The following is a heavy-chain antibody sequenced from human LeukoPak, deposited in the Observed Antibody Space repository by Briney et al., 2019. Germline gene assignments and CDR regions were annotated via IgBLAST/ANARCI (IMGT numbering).Heavy chain of an antibody. V-gene: IGHV3-30-3*01. CDR3: ASSWISAAAGRSAFDY. Sequence: GRSLRLSCAASGFTFSSYAMHRVRQAPGKGLEWVAVISYDGSNKYYADSVKGRFTISRDNSKNTLYLQMNSLRAEDTAVYYCASSWISAAAGRSAFDYWGQGTLVTVSS. CDR1: GFTFSSYA. J-gene: IGHJ4*02. CDR2: ISYDGSNK. D-gene: IGHD6-13*01.